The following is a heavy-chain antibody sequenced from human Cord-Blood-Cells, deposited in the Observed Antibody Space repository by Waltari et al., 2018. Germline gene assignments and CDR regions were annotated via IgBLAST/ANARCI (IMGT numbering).Heavy chain of an antibody. CDR2: ISSSGSTI. D-gene: IGHD2-8*02. CDR3: ARLLVLNYYFDY. J-gene: IGHJ4*02. V-gene: IGHV3-48*03. Sequence: EVQLVESGGGLVQPGGSLRLSCAASGFTFCIYEMNWVRQAPGKGLEWVSYISSSGSTIYYADSVKGRFTISRDNAKNSLYLQMNSLRAEDTAVYYCARLLVLNYYFDYWGQGTLVTVSS. CDR1: GFTFCIYE.